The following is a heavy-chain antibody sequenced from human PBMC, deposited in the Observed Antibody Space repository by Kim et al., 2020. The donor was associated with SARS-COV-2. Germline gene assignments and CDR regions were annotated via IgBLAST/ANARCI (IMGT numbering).Heavy chain of an antibody. J-gene: IGHJ3*02. Sequence: GRFTISRDNSKNTLYLQMNSLRAEDTAVYYCAKADCSGGSCYSGDAFDIWGQGTMVTVSS. V-gene: IGHV3-30*02. CDR3: AKADCSGGSCYSGDAFDI. D-gene: IGHD2-15*01.